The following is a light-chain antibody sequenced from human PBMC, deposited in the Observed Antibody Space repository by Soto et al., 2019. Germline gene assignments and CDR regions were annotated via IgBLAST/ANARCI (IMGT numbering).Light chain of an antibody. CDR1: SSDVGGYNY. J-gene: IGLJ1*01. Sequence: QSALTQPASVSGSPGQTITISCTGTSSDVGGYNYVSWYQHHPGKAPKLMIYQVSYRPSGVSNRFSGSKSGTTASLIISGLQAEDEAVYYCSSYTSGTTPYVFGTGTKVTVL. CDR3: SSYTSGTTPYV. V-gene: IGLV2-14*01. CDR2: QVS.